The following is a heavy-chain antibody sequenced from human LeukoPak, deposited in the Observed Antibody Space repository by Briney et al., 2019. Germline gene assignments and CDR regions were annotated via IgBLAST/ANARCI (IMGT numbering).Heavy chain of an antibody. J-gene: IGHJ5*02. V-gene: IGHV3-23*01. CDR1: GFTFSNYA. D-gene: IGHD6-6*01. CDR2: MSGSGSST. Sequence: GGSLRLSCAASGFTFSNYAMSWVRQAPGKGLEWVSAMSGSGSSTWYADSVKGRLTISRDNSKNTLFLQMNSLRAEDTAVYYCARGRPTAQLVRWHNWFDPWGQGTLVTVSS. CDR3: ARGRPTAQLVRWHNWFDP.